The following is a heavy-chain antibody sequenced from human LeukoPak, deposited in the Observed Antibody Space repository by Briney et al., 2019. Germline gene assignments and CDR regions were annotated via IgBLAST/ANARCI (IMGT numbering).Heavy chain of an antibody. V-gene: IGHV4-34*01. CDR2: INHSGST. Sequence: PSETLSLTCAVYGGSFSGYYWSWIRQPPGKGLEWIGEINHSGSTNYNPSLKSRVTISVDTSKNQFSLELSSVTAADTAVYYCARGGIGGMGRCSGGSCYRYYCYMDVWGKGTTVTVSS. D-gene: IGHD2-15*01. J-gene: IGHJ6*03. CDR1: GGSFSGYY. CDR3: ARGGIGGMGRCSGGSCYRYYCYMDV.